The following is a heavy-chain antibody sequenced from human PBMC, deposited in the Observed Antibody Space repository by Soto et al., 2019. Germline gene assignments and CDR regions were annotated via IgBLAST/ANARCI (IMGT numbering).Heavy chain of an antibody. Sequence: GASVKVSCKTSGYTFSSYAVTWVRQAPGHGLEWMGWISAYNGNTQFAQKFQGRVTITADKSTSTAYMELSSLRSEDTAVYYCESLGGREDYYDEGYWGQGTLVTVSS. D-gene: IGHD3-22*01. CDR3: ESLGGREDYYDEGY. J-gene: IGHJ4*02. CDR2: ISAYNGNT. CDR1: GYTFSSYA. V-gene: IGHV1-18*01.